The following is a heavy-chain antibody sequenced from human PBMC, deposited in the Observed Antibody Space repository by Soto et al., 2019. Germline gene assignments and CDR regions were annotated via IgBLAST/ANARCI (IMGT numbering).Heavy chain of an antibody. CDR2: IYYSGST. V-gene: IGHV4-31*02. J-gene: IGHJ5*02. CDR3: ARDGGKTWFDP. D-gene: IGHD3-16*01. Sequence: PGKGLAWIGYIYYSGSTYYNPSLKSRVTISVDTTKNQFSLKLSSVTSADTAVYYCARDGGKTWFDPSGQPTLVSV.